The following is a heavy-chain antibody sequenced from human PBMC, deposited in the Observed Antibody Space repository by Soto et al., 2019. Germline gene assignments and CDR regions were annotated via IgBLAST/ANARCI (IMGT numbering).Heavy chain of an antibody. CDR3: ARKYSYGYRYYYGMDV. Sequence: SLRLSCAASGFTFSSYAMSWVRQAPGKGLEWVSAISGSGGSTYYADSVKGRFTISRDNSKNTLYLQMNSLRAEDTAVYYCARKYSYGYRYYYGMDVWGQGTTVTVSS. CDR2: ISGSGGST. D-gene: IGHD5-18*01. J-gene: IGHJ6*02. CDR1: GFTFSSYA. V-gene: IGHV3-23*01.